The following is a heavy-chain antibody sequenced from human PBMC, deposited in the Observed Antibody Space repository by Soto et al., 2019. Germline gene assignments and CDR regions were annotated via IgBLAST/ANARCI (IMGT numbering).Heavy chain of an antibody. CDR3: ARDTSHYFDH. D-gene: IGHD2-2*01. CDR1: GYTFITFG. Sequence: ASVKVSCKASGYTFITFGISWVRQAPGQGLEWMGWITPYNGKTNYAQKVQDRVTMTTDTSTGTAYMELRSLRSDDSAVYYCARDTSHYFDHWGQGTLVTVSS. V-gene: IGHV1-18*01. CDR2: ITPYNGKT. J-gene: IGHJ4*02.